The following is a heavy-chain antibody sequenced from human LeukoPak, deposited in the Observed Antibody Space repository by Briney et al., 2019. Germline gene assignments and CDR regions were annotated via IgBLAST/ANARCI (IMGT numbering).Heavy chain of an antibody. CDR1: GYTFTSYY. Sequence: GASVKVPCKASGYTFTSYYMHWVRQAPGQGLEWMGIINPSGGSTSYAQKFQGRVTMTRDTSTSTVYMELSSLRSEDTAVYYCARSNIVVVVAATPGYFQHWGQGTLVTVSS. CDR2: INPSGGST. J-gene: IGHJ1*01. CDR3: ARSNIVVVVAATPGYFQH. V-gene: IGHV1-46*01. D-gene: IGHD2-15*01.